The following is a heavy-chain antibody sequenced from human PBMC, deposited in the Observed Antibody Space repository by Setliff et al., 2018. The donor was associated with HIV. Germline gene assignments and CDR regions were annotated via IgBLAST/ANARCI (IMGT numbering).Heavy chain of an antibody. V-gene: IGHV4-39*01. J-gene: IGHJ4*02. D-gene: IGHD3-10*01. Sequence: SETRSLTCSVSGASVTSSSYYWGWIRQPPGKGLEWIGSIYYGGNTYSNPPLRSRLSISLDTSKNQFSLELYSVTAADTAVYYCATHYGSGSYYNYWGQGMLVTVSS. CDR2: IYYGGNT. CDR1: GASVTSSSYY. CDR3: ATHYGSGSYYNY.